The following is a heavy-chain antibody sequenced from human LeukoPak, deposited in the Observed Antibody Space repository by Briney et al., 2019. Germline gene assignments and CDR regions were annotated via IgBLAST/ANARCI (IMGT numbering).Heavy chain of an antibody. CDR2: IDSFGSSQ. Sequence: PGGSLRLSCAASGFTFSSYWMHWVRQAPGKGLVWVSRIDSFGSSQNYADSVRGRFTISRDNAKNTLYLQMSSLRADDTAVYYCARSDHYHDNSGYDVWGQGTLVTVSS. CDR3: ARSDHYHDNSGYDV. V-gene: IGHV3-74*01. D-gene: IGHD3-22*01. J-gene: IGHJ4*02. CDR1: GFTFSSYW.